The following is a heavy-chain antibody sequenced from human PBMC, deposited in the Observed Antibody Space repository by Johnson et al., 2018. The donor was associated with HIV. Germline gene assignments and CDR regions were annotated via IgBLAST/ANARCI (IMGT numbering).Heavy chain of an antibody. CDR2: IKEDGSDE. J-gene: IGHJ3*02. CDR3: ARDPGGWNYDLAFDI. Sequence: VQLVESRGGLVQPGESLRLSCAASGFPFFNYWMSWVRQAPGTGLEWVANIKEDGSDEYYVDSVKGRFTISRDNAKNTLYLQMNSLRAEDTAVYYCARDPGGWNYDLAFDIWGQGTMVTVSS. CDR1: GFPFFNYW. D-gene: IGHD1-7*01. V-gene: IGHV3-7*01.